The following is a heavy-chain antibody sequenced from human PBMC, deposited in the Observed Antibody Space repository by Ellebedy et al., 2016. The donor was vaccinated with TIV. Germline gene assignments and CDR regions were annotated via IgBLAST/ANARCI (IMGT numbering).Heavy chain of an antibody. J-gene: IGHJ4*02. V-gene: IGHV5-51*01. CDR2: IYPADSDS. Sequence: GESLKISCKGSGYSFVSYWIGWVRQMPGKGLEWMGIIYPADSDSKYSPTFQGQVTISADNSIRTAYLQWSSLKASDTAMYYCARRGAAPGDNWGFDYWGQGTLVTVSS. CDR1: GYSFVSYW. D-gene: IGHD6-13*01. CDR3: ARRGAAPGDNWGFDY.